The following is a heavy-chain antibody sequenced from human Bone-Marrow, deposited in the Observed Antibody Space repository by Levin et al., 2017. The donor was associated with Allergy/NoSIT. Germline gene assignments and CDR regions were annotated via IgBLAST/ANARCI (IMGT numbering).Heavy chain of an antibody. CDR2: ISYDGGNH. CDR1: GFTFTDYA. D-gene: IGHD2-2*01. CDR3: VRVRVPAAPQGLYYYGLDV. V-gene: IGHV3-30*04. J-gene: IGHJ6*02. Sequence: GGSLRLSCAVSGFTFTDYAMCWVRQAPGKGLEWVAIISYDGGNHYYADSVKGRFTVSRDNSKNTVYLQMNSLRPEDTAMYYCVRVRVPAAPQGLYYYGLDVWGQGTTVTVSS.